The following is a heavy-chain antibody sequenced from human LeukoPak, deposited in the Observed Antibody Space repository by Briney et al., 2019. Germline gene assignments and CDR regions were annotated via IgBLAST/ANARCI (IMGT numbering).Heavy chain of an antibody. Sequence: SETLSLTCTVSGASFSAYYWTWIRQPPGKRLEWLGYIHYSGSTNYNPSLNSRVTTSLDASKNQFALKLSSGSAVDTAVYYCVQVRLAGLFDPWGQGTLVTVSS. D-gene: IGHD3-3*02. CDR1: GASFSAYY. CDR3: VQVRLAGLFDP. CDR2: IHYSGST. J-gene: IGHJ4*02. V-gene: IGHV4-59*01.